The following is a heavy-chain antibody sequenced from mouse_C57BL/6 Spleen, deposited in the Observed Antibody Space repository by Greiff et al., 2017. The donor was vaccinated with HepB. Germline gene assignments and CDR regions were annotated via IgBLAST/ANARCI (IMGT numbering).Heavy chain of an antibody. CDR2: IDPETGGT. Sequence: QVQLQQSGPELVRPGASVTLSCKASGYTFTDYEMHWVKQTPVHGLEWIGAIDPETGGTAYNQKFKGKAILTADKSSSTAYMELRSLTSEDSAVYYCTRSITGHYYAMDYWGQGTSVTVSS. J-gene: IGHJ4*01. CDR3: TRSITGHYYAMDY. V-gene: IGHV1-15*01. CDR1: GYTFTDYE.